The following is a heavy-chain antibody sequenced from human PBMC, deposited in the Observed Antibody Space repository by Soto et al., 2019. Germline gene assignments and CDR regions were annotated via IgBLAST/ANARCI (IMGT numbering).Heavy chain of an antibody. CDR2: ISGGGTST. Sequence: GGSLRLSCAGSGFSFGGYAMSWVRQAPGKGLGWVSGISGGGTSTYYADSVKGRFTISRDSSMVYLQMNSLRAEDTAVYYCAKWGGYYPYYYEMDVWGQGTTVTVYS. CDR3: AKWGGYYPYYYEMDV. J-gene: IGHJ6*02. D-gene: IGHD5-18*01. CDR1: GFSFGGYA. V-gene: IGHV3-23*01.